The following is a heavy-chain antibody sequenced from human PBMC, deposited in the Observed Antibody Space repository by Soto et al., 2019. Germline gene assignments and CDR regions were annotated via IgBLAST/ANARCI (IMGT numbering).Heavy chain of an antibody. V-gene: IGHV1-8*01. CDR1: GYTFTSYD. CDR2: MNPNSGTT. Sequence: QVQLVQSGAEVKKPGASVKVSCKASGYTFTSYDINWVRQATGQGLEWMGWMNPNSGTTGYAQKFQGRVTMTRNTSISTADMELSSLRSEDTAVYYCARGRIVTMREIAAAGMGFDPWGQGTLVTVSS. CDR3: ARGRIVTMREIAAAGMGFDP. J-gene: IGHJ5*02. D-gene: IGHD6-13*01.